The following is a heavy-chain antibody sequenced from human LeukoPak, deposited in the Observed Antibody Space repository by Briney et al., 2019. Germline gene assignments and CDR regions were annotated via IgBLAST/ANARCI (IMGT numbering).Heavy chain of an antibody. CDR1: GFTFSSYA. Sequence: HTGGSLRLSCAASGFTFSSYAMSWVRQAPGKGLEWVSAISGSGGSTYYADSVKGRFTISRDNSKNTLYLQMNSLRAEDTAVYYCAKSGRISETYFDYWGQGTLVTVSS. D-gene: IGHD2/OR15-2a*01. CDR3: AKSGRISETYFDY. V-gene: IGHV3-23*01. CDR2: ISGSGGST. J-gene: IGHJ4*02.